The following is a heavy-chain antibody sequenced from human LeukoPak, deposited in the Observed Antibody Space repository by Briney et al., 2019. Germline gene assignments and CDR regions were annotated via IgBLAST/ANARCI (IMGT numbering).Heavy chain of an antibody. CDR2: MSSSSSTI. V-gene: IGHV3-48*01. CDR1: GFTFSSYS. D-gene: IGHD3-10*01. Sequence: PGGSLRLSCAASGFTFSSYSMNWDRQAPGKGLEWVSYMSSSSSTIYYADSVKGRFTISRDNAKNSLYLQMNSLRAEDTAVYYCARGRGYYGSGRAIDYWGQGTLVTVSS. J-gene: IGHJ4*02. CDR3: ARGRGYYGSGRAIDY.